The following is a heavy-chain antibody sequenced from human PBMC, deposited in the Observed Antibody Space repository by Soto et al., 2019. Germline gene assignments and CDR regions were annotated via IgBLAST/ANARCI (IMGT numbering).Heavy chain of an antibody. J-gene: IGHJ3*02. V-gene: IGHV3-33*01. D-gene: IGHD6-19*01. CDR1: GFTLSSYG. CDR3: ARDPHSGWYGWSVALDI. Sequence: GGSLRLSCAASGFTLSSYGMHWVRQAPGKGLEWVAVIWYDGSNKYYADSVKGRFTISRDNSKNTLYLQINSLRAEYTAVCYCARDPHSGWYGWSVALDIWSQGTMVTVSS. CDR2: IWYDGSNK.